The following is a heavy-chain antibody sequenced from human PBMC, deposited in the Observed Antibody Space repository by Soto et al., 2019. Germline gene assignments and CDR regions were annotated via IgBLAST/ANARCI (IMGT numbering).Heavy chain of an antibody. D-gene: IGHD3-16*01. CDR1: GFAFSSYA. J-gene: IGHJ6*02. CDR2: ISYDGNYI. V-gene: IGHV3-30*18. Sequence: QVQLVESGGGVVQPGASLRLSCEASGFAFSSYAMHWVRQAPGKGLEWVGVISYDGNYIYYADSVKGRFTISRDNSKSTLDVQVNSLRPEDTAVYYCAKGILSATIGPYAMDVWGQGTTVTVSS. CDR3: AKGILSATIGPYAMDV.